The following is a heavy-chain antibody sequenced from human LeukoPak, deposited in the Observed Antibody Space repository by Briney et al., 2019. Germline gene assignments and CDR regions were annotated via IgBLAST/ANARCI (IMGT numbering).Heavy chain of an antibody. J-gene: IGHJ6*02. V-gene: IGHV3-21*01. CDR3: ERDPNYYYDMDV. CDR1: GFAFSSYS. Sequence: GGSLRLSCAASGFAFSSYSMNWVRQAPGKGLEWVSSISSRSSYIYYADSVKGRFTISRDNAKNSLYLQMNSLRAEDTAVYYCERDPNYYYDMDVWGQGTTVTVSS. CDR2: ISSRSSYI.